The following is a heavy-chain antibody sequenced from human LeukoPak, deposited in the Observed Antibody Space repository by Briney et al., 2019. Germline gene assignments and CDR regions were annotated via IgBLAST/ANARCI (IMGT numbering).Heavy chain of an antibody. CDR2: IYYSGST. CDR1: GVSISSSY. J-gene: IGHJ3*02. CDR3: ARDSIVVGAGGAFDI. Sequence: SETLSLTCTVSGVSISSSYWSWIRQPPGKGLEWIGFIYYSGSTNYNPSLKSRVTISVDTSKNQFSLKLSSVTAADTAVYYCARDSIVVGAGGAFDIWGQGTMVTVSS. D-gene: IGHD2-21*01. V-gene: IGHV4-59*01.